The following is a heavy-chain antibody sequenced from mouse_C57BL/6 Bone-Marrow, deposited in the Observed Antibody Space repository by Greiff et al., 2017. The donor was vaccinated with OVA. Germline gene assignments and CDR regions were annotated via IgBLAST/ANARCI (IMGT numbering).Heavy chain of an antibody. CDR3: ARKGIYYGYDVLAY. CDR2: IWSGGST. J-gene: IGHJ3*01. V-gene: IGHV2-2*01. D-gene: IGHD2-2*01. Sequence: QVQLKESGPGLVQPSQSLSITCTVSGFSLTSYGVHWVRQSPGKGLEWLGVIWSGGSTDYNAAFISRLSISKDNSKSQVFFKMNSLQADDTAIYYCARKGIYYGYDVLAYWGQGTLVTVSA. CDR1: GFSLTSYG.